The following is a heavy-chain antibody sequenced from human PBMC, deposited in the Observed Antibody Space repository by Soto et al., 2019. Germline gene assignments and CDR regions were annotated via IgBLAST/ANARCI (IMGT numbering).Heavy chain of an antibody. Sequence: ASVPVSCKASRYRCTTYYIHWVRQAPGQGLEWMGRMNIDTGGTTYAQKFQGRVNMTRDTSISTAYMEVSSVKSGDTAMYYCARDGNFAFRGYSFAFDLWGQGTLVTVSS. D-gene: IGHD5-18*01. V-gene: IGHV1-2*06. CDR3: ARDGNFAFRGYSFAFDL. CDR1: RYRCTTYY. J-gene: IGHJ4*02. CDR2: MNIDTGGT.